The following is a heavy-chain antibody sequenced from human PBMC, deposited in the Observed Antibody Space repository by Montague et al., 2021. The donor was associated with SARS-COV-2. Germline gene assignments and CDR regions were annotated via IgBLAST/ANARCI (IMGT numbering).Heavy chain of an antibody. V-gene: IGHV4-61*02. CDR3: ARLAGFHTYFAFDV. Sequence: TLSLTCSVSGASISSGAYYWSWIRQPAGKGLEWIGRLFVSGRTSYNPSLKSRVTMSVDAFETHFSLKVTSVTVADTAVYYCARLAGFHTYFAFDVWGQGTTVAIS. CDR1: GASISSGAYY. D-gene: IGHD6-19*01. J-gene: IGHJ6*02. CDR2: LFVSGRT.